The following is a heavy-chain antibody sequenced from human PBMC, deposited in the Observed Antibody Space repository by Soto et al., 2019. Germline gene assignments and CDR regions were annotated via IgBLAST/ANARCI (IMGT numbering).Heavy chain of an antibody. CDR2: MNPNSGNT. V-gene: IGHV1-8*01. D-gene: IGHD3-10*01. J-gene: IGHJ6*03. Sequence: ASVKVSCKASGYTFTSYDINWVRQATGQGLEWMGWMNPNSGNTGYAQKFQGRVTMTRNTSISTAYMELSSLRSEDTAVYYCARGRRILVRGVTYYYYMDVWGKGTTVTVSS. CDR1: GYTFTSYD. CDR3: ARGRRILVRGVTYYYYMDV.